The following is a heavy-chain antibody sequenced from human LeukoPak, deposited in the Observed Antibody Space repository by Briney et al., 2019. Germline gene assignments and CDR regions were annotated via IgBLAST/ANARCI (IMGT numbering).Heavy chain of an antibody. CDR2: IYYSGSA. CDR1: GGSISSGNHY. J-gene: IGHJ4*02. CDR3: ASPGIIRAGTDRGFDY. Sequence: SQTLSLTCTVSGGSISSGNHYWTWIRQPPGKGLEWIGYIYYSGSAQYNPSVKSRVTMSVDTSKNQFSLKLSSVTAADMAVYYCASPGIIRAGTDRGFDYWGQGTLVTVSS. V-gene: IGHV4-30-4*01. D-gene: IGHD6-13*01.